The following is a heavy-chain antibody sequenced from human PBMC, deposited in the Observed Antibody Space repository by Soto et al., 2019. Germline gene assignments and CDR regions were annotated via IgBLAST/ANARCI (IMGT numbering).Heavy chain of an antibody. Sequence: QVQLVESGGGVVQPGRSLRLSCAASGFTFSTYSMHWVRQAPGKGLEWVTLMSYDGRNKYYADSVKGRFTISRDNSKSTLYLQVNSLTNEDTAVYYCARGYPYYYGSGSMFYSDYWGPGTLVTVSS. D-gene: IGHD3-10*01. J-gene: IGHJ4*02. CDR2: MSYDGRNK. V-gene: IGHV3-30-3*01. CDR3: ARGYPYYYGSGSMFYSDY. CDR1: GFTFSTYS.